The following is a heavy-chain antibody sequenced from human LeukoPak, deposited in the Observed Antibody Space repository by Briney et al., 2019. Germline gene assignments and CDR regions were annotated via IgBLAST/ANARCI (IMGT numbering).Heavy chain of an antibody. J-gene: IGHJ4*02. CDR3: ARASLGGYDYVYVDY. CDR1: GCTYTGYY. V-gene: IGHV1-2*02. Sequence: SVKDSCQACGCTYTGYYMHWVRPPTGQGLARMGWTNHNCGGTNYAQKVQVRVAMTRDTSISTAYMELSRLRSDDTAVYYCARASLGGYDYVYVDYWGQGTLVTVSS. CDR2: TNHNCGGT. D-gene: IGHD5-12*01.